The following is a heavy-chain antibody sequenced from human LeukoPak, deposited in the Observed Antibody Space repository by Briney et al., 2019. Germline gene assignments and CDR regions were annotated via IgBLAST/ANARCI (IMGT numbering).Heavy chain of an antibody. D-gene: IGHD4-23*01. V-gene: IGHV3-21*01. CDR1: GFTFSSYS. J-gene: IGHJ4*02. CDR2: ISSSSSYI. Sequence: GGSLRLSCAGSGFTFSSYSMNWVRQAPGKGLEWVSSISSSSSYIYYADSVKGRFTISRDNARNSLYLQMNSLRAEDTAVYYRAKGGQNYGGNSGYWGQGTLVTVSS. CDR3: AKGGQNYGGNSGY.